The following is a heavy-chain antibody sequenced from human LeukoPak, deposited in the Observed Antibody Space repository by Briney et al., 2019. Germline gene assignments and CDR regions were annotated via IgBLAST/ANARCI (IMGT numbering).Heavy chain of an antibody. CDR1: GFTFSNYW. CDR3: AREIAVALDAFDI. J-gene: IGHJ3*02. Sequence: GGSLRLSCAASGFTFSNYWMHWVRQAPGKGLVWVSRISSDGTSTNYADSVKGRFTISRDNAKNTLYLQMNSLRVEDTAVYYCAREIAVALDAFDIWGQGTMVTVSS. V-gene: IGHV3-74*01. CDR2: ISSDGTST. D-gene: IGHD6-19*01.